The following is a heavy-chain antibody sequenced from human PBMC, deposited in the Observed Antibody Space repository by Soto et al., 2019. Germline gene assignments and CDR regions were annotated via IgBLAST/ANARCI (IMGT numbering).Heavy chain of an antibody. CDR1: GGSISSSTYY. D-gene: IGHD6-19*01. V-gene: IGHV4-39*01. J-gene: IGHJ4*02. Sequence: PSETLSLTCTFSGGSISSSTYYLGWVRQPPGKGLEWLANIFHSGRTYYNPSLKSRSTISVDTSKNQFSLKVNSVTAADTAVYYCARILKAEAGQFDYWGRGTLVTVSS. CDR2: IFHSGRT. CDR3: ARILKAEAGQFDY.